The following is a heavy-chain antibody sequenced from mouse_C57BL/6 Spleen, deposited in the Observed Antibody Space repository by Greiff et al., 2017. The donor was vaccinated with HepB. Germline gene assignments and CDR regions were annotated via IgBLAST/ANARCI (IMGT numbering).Heavy chain of an antibody. D-gene: IGHD2-1*01. J-gene: IGHJ3*01. CDR2: IYPGSGNT. V-gene: IGHV1-76*01. Sequence: VQVVESGAELVRPGASVKLSCKASGYTFTDYYINWVKQRPGQGLEWIARIYPGSGNTYYNEKFKGKATLTAEKSSSTAYMQLSSLTSEDSAVYFCARTGYGNYVPWFAYWGQGTLVTVSA. CDR3: ARTGYGNYVPWFAY. CDR1: GYTFTDYY.